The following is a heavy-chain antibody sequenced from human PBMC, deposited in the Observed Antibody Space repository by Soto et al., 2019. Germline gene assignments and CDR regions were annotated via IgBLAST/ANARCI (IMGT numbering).Heavy chain of an antibody. CDR3: ARHLTYCSAGSCYSDFPYYGMDV. CDR1: SPSISSSSYY. J-gene: IGHJ6*02. D-gene: IGHD2-15*01. V-gene: IGHV4-39*01. Sequence: PSDTLSLTCTLPSPSISSSSYYWDWIRQPPGKGLEWIGSIFYSGSTYYNPSLKSRVTISVDTSKNQFSLKLSSVTAADTAVYYCARHLTYCSAGSCYSDFPYYGMDVWGQGTTVS. CDR2: IFYSGST.